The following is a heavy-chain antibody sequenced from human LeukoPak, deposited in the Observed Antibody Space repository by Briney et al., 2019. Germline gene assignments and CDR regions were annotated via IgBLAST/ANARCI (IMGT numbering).Heavy chain of an antibody. D-gene: IGHD6-19*01. CDR3: AKDLNPRIAVKHFDY. Sequence: PGGSLRLSCAASGFTLSNYDMHWVRHVIGKGLEWVSGIGTAGDTYYGGSVKGRFSSSRENAKNFLYLQMNSLRAEDTAVYYCAKDLNPRIAVKHFDYWGQGTLVTVSS. CDR2: IGTAGDT. J-gene: IGHJ4*02. CDR1: GFTLSNYD. V-gene: IGHV3-13*01.